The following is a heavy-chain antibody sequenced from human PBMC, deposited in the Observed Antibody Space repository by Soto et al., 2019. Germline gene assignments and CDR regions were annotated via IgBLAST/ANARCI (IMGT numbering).Heavy chain of an antibody. Sequence: ASVKVSCKASGYTFTSYYMHWVRQAPGQGLEWMGIINPSGNTGYAQKFQGRVTMTRNTSISTAYMELSSLRSEDTAVYYCATSSLYDFGSMDVWGQGTTVTVSS. V-gene: IGHV1-46*01. CDR3: ATSSLYDFGSMDV. J-gene: IGHJ6*02. CDR1: GYTFTSYY. CDR2: INPSGNT. D-gene: IGHD3-3*01.